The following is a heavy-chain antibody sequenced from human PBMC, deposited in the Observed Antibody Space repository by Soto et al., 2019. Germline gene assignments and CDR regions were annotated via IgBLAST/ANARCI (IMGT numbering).Heavy chain of an antibody. Sequence: GGSLRLSCAASGFTFSSYAMSWVRQAPGKGLEWVSAISGSGGSTYYADFVKGRFTISRDNSKNTLYLQMNSLRAEDTAVYYCAKLQGSSSPYYYGMDVWGQGTTVTVSS. V-gene: IGHV3-23*01. CDR3: AKLQGSSSPYYYGMDV. D-gene: IGHD6-6*01. CDR2: ISGSGGST. J-gene: IGHJ6*02. CDR1: GFTFSSYA.